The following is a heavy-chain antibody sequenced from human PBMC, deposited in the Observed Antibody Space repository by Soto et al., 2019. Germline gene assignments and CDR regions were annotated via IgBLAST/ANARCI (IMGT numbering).Heavy chain of an antibody. J-gene: IGHJ5*02. CDR3: ARGTCSGGSCYPGLNWFDP. D-gene: IGHD2-15*01. Sequence: SETLSLTCTVSGGSISSYYWSWIRQPPGKGLEWIGYIYYSGSTNYNPSLKSRVTISVDTSKNQFSLKLSSVTAADTAVYYCARGTCSGGSCYPGLNWFDPWGQGTLVTVSS. V-gene: IGHV4-59*01. CDR1: GGSISSYY. CDR2: IYYSGST.